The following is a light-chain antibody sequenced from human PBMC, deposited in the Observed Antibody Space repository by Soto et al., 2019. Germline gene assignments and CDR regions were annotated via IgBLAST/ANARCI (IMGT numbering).Light chain of an antibody. CDR3: QQYGSSPPYT. V-gene: IGKV3-20*01. CDR2: GAS. Sequence: EIVSTKYPGILSLAPGERATLSCRASQSVSSSYLAWYQQKPGQAPRLLIYGASNRATGIPDRFSASGSKTDFTLTISRLEPEDFAVYYCQQYGSSPPYTFGQGTKLEIK. CDR1: QSVSSSY. J-gene: IGKJ2*01.